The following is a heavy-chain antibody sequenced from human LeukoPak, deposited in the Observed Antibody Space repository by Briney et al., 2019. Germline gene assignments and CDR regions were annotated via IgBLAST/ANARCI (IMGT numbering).Heavy chain of an antibody. V-gene: IGHV4-4*07. J-gene: IGHJ4*02. CDR2: IYTSGST. CDR3: ARVDYDFWSGYRSYYFDY. CDR1: GGSISSYY. Sequence: PSETLSLTCTVSGGSISSYYWSWIQQPAGKGLEWIGRIYTSGSTNYNPSLKSRVTMSVDTSKNQFSLKLSSVTAADTAVYYCARVDYDFWSGYRSYYFDYWGQGTLVTVSS. D-gene: IGHD3-3*01.